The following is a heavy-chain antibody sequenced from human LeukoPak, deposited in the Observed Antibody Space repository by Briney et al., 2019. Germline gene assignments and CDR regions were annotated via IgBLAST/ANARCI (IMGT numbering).Heavy chain of an antibody. CDR3: AKDGGYCSGGSCYSGAEYFQH. D-gene: IGHD2-15*01. V-gene: IGHV3-33*06. CDR1: GLTFSTSG. CDR2: IWYDGSNK. Sequence: GGSLRLSCTASGLTFSTSGFNWVRQAPGKGLEWVAVIWYDGSNKYYADSVKGRFTISRDNSKNTLHLQMNSLRAEDTAVYYCAKDGGYCSGGSCYSGAEYFQHWGQGTLVTVSS. J-gene: IGHJ1*01.